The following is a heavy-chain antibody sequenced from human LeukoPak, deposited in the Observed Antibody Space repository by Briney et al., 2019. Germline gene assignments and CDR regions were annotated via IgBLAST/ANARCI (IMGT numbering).Heavy chain of an antibody. V-gene: IGHV3-9*01. D-gene: IGHD3-10*01. CDR3: AKDMVRGFTTISGEFDY. CDR2: ISWNRGSI. CDR1: GFTFDDYA. Sequence: SLRLSCAASGFTFDDYAMNWVRQAPGKGLEWVSGISWNRGSIGYADSGKGLFTISRDNAKNSLYPQMNSLRAEDTALYYCAKDMVRGFTTISGEFDYWGQGTLVTVSS. J-gene: IGHJ4*02.